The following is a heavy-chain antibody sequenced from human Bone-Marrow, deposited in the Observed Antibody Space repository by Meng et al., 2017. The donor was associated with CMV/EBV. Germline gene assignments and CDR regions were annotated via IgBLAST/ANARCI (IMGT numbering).Heavy chain of an antibody. CDR2: IYPGDSDT. Sequence: GESLKISCKGSGYNFTTYWIAWVRQMPGKGLEWMGIIYPGDSDTRYSPSFQGQVTISADKSISTAYLQWSSLKASDTAMYYCARPRYSSSWTDAFDIWGQGTMVTVSS. CDR3: ARPRYSSSWTDAFDI. D-gene: IGHD6-13*01. CDR1: GYNFTTYW. V-gene: IGHV5-51*01. J-gene: IGHJ3*02.